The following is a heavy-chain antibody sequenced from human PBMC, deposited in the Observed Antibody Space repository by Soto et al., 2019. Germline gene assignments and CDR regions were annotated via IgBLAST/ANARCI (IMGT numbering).Heavy chain of an antibody. Sequence: SGVSLRLSCAASGFTFSSYAMHWVRQAPGKGLEWVAVISYDGSNKYYADSVKGRFTISRDNSKNTLYLQMNSLRAEDTAVYYCARVPAGPTYFDYWGQGTLVTVSS. V-gene: IGHV3-30-3*01. CDR3: ARVPAGPTYFDY. J-gene: IGHJ4*02. CDR1: GFTFSSYA. CDR2: ISYDGSNK.